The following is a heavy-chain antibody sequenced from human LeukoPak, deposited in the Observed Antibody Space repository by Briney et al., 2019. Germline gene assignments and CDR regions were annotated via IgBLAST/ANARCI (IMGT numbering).Heavy chain of an antibody. CDR1: GFTFSSYS. J-gene: IGHJ6*02. CDR3: ATSWRESTYGMDV. Sequence: GGSLRLSCAASGFTFSSYSMNWVRQAPGKGLEWVSSISSSSSYIYYADSVKGRLTIYRDNAKNSLYLQMNSLTAEDTAVYYCATSWRESTYGMDVWGQGTTVTVSS. CDR2: ISSSSSYI. D-gene: IGHD3-3*01. V-gene: IGHV3-21*01.